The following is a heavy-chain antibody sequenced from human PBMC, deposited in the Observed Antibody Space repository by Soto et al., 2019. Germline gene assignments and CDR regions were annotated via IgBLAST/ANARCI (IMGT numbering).Heavy chain of an antibody. CDR2: ISSTTNYI. V-gene: IGHV3-21*06. CDR1: GFTFTRYS. J-gene: IGHJ4*02. CDR3: ARESEDLTSNFDY. Sequence: PRLSCAASGFTFTRYSMNWVRQAPGKGLEWVSSISSTTNYIYYGDSMKGRFTISRDNAKNSLYLEMNSLRAEDTAVYYCARESEDLTSNFDYWGQGTLVTVSS.